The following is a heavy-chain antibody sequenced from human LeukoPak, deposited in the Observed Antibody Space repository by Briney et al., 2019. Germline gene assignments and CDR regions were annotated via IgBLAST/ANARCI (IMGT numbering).Heavy chain of an antibody. D-gene: IGHD3-3*01. CDR3: ARDLVAVYGYYTCDY. V-gene: IGHV3-48*04. J-gene: IGHJ4*02. Sequence: PGGSLRLSCAASGFTFSSYSMNWVRQAPGKGLEWVSYISSSSSTIYYADSVKGRFTISRDNAKNSLYLQMNSLRAEDTAVYYCARDLVAVYGYYTCDYWGQGTLVTVSS. CDR1: GFTFSSYS. CDR2: ISSSSSTI.